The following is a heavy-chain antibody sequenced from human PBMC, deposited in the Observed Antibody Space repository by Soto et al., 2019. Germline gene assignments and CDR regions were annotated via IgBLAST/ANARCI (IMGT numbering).Heavy chain of an antibody. CDR2: ILPDDSDT. J-gene: IGHJ6*02. Sequence: ESLKISCEASAYSFTSHWTGWVRQTPGKGLEWMGIILPDDSDTKYSPTFRGRVTISADRSITTPYLHLRRVGASKSHTYFCARQGFSNPYFSASDVWGQGTTVTVSS. CDR3: ARQGFSNPYFSASDV. D-gene: IGHD2-21*01. CDR1: AYSFTSHW. V-gene: IGHV5-51*01.